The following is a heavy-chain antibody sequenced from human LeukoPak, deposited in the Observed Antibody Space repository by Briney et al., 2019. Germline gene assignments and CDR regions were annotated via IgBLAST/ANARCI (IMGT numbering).Heavy chain of an antibody. Sequence: GGSLRLSCAASGFTFSSYGMHWVRQAPGKGLEWVAVISYDGSNKYYADSVKGRFTISRDNSKNTLYLQMNSLRAEDTAVYYCARVDYGDYLTVDYWGQGTLVTVSS. D-gene: IGHD4-17*01. CDR1: GFTFSSYG. J-gene: IGHJ4*02. CDR3: ARVDYGDYLTVDY. CDR2: ISYDGSNK. V-gene: IGHV3-30*03.